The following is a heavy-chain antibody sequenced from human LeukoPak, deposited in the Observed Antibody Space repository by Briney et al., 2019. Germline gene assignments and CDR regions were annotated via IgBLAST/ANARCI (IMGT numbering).Heavy chain of an antibody. J-gene: IGHJ3*02. CDR2: ISYDGSNK. CDR3: AKALTSGWYLDAFNI. CDR1: GISFSNYG. D-gene: IGHD6-19*01. V-gene: IGHV3-30*18. Sequence: GGSLRLSCAASGISFSNYGMQWVRQPPGKGLEWVAVISYDGSNKYYADSVKGRFTISRDNSKNTLFLEMNSLRAEDTAVYYCAKALTSGWYLDAFNIWGQGTMVTVSS.